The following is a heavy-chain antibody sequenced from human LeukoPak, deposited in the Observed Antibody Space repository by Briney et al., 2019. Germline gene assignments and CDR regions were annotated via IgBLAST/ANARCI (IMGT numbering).Heavy chain of an antibody. CDR3: VRGTGY. CDR2: ISSNGDNT. Sequence: PGGSLRLSCSVSGFTLSTYVMNWVRKAPGKGLEYVSAISSNGDNTYYADSVKGRFTISRDNSKNTLYLQMSSLRADDTAVYYCVRGTGYWGQGTLVTVSS. J-gene: IGHJ4*02. CDR1: GFTLSTYV. V-gene: IGHV3-64D*06.